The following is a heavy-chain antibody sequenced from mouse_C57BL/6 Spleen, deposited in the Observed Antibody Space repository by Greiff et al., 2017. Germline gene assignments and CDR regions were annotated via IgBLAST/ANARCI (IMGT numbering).Heavy chain of an antibody. J-gene: IGHJ2*01. CDR1: GYSITSCYY. CDR3: ARDGY. Sequence: EVKLQESGPGLVKPSQSLSLTCTVTGYSITSCYYWYWLRQCPGNKLEWMGYISYDGSNNYNPSLKNRISITRYTAKNQFFRKLNSVTTEDTATYYCARDGYWGQGTTLTVSS. V-gene: IGHV3-6*01. CDR2: ISYDGSN.